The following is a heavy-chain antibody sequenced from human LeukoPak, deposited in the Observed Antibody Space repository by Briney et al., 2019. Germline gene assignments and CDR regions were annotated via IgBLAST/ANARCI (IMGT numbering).Heavy chain of an antibody. CDR1: GGSFSGYY. Sequence: SETLSLTCAVYGGSFSGYYWSWIRQPPGKGLEWIGEINHSGSTNYNPSLKSRVTISVDTSKNQFSLKLSSVTAADTAVYYCARVGDYDSSGYYGWFDPRGQGTLVTVSS. CDR3: ARVGDYDSSGYYGWFDP. J-gene: IGHJ5*02. D-gene: IGHD3-22*01. CDR2: INHSGST. V-gene: IGHV4-34*01.